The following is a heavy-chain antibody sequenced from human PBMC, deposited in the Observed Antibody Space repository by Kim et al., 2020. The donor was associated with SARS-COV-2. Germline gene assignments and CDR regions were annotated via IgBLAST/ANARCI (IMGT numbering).Heavy chain of an antibody. CDR3: ARGGLNDYGDYGGFDP. V-gene: IGHV3-53*01. J-gene: IGHJ5*02. Sequence: SVERRFTISRDNSKNTLYLQMNSLRAEDTAVYYCARGGLNDYGDYGGFDPWGQGTLVTVSS. D-gene: IGHD4-17*01.